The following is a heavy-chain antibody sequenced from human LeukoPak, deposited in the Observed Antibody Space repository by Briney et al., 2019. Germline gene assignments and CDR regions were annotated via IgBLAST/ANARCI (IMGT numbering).Heavy chain of an antibody. CDR3: ARNRGSSNAFDI. D-gene: IGHD6-6*01. Sequence: GASVKVSCKASGYTFTGYYMHWVRQAPGQGLEWMGGIIPIFGTANYAQKFQGRVTITTDESTSTAYMELSSLRSEDTAVYYCARNRGSSNAFDIWGQGTMVTVSS. V-gene: IGHV1-69*05. J-gene: IGHJ3*02. CDR2: IIPIFGTA. CDR1: GYTFTGYY.